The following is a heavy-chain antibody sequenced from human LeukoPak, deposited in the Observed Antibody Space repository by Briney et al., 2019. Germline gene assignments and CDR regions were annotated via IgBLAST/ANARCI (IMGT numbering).Heavy chain of an antibody. D-gene: IGHD3-3*01. Sequence: PGGSLRLSCAASGFTFSSYAMHWVRQAPGKGLEWVAVISYDGSNKYYADSVKGRFTISRDNSKNTLYLQMNSLRAEDTAVYDCARPPDFWSGYSLGYFDYWGQGTLVTVSS. CDR3: ARPPDFWSGYSLGYFDY. CDR2: ISYDGSNK. CDR1: GFTFSSYA. J-gene: IGHJ4*02. V-gene: IGHV3-30-3*01.